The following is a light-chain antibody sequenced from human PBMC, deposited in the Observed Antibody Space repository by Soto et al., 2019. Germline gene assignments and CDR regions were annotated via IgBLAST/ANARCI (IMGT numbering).Light chain of an antibody. CDR3: QQYGSSPPDLT. CDR2: GAS. Sequence: EIVLTQSPGTLSLSPGERATLSCRASQSVSSSYLAWYQQKPGQAPRLLIYGASSRATGIPDRFSGSGSGTDFTLNISRLEPEDFAVYYCQQYGSSPPDLTFGGGTKVEIK. J-gene: IGKJ4*01. CDR1: QSVSSSY. V-gene: IGKV3-20*01.